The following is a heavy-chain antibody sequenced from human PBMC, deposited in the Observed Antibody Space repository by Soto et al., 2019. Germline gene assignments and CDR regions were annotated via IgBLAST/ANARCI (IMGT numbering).Heavy chain of an antibody. CDR2: ISGTGSPT. D-gene: IGHD1-26*01. V-gene: IGHV3-23*01. J-gene: IGHJ6*02. CDR1: GFTFSTYA. CDR3: ARDMSGGTYNYYYGMDV. Sequence: LSLSCTASGFTFSTYAMSWVRQAPGRGLEWVSAISGTGSPTYYADSVKGRFTISRDNSKNTLYLQMNSLRADDTAVYYCARDMSGGTYNYYYGMDVWGQGTTVTVSS.